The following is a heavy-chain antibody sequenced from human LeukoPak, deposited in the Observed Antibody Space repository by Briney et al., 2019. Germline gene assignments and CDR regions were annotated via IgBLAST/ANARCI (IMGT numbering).Heavy chain of an antibody. Sequence: KASETLSLTCTVSGVSISDYYWSWVRQPPGKGLEWIGYIYYTGSTDYNPSLKSRVTMSLDTSKNQSSLNLRSVTATDTAVYYCARRTYYDTLTGYNYWYFDLWGRGTLVTVSS. CDR2: IYYTGST. J-gene: IGHJ2*01. CDR1: GVSISDYY. D-gene: IGHD3-9*01. V-gene: IGHV4-59*01. CDR3: ARRTYYDTLTGYNYWYFDL.